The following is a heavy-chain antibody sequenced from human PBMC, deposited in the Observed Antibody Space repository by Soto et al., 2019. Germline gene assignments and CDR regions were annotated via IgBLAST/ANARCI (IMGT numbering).Heavy chain of an antibody. Sequence: GGSLRLSCVASGFTFSSYWMHWVRQDPGKGLVWVSRINSDGSSTSYADSVKGRFTIARDNAKNTLYLQMSSLRAEDTAVYYCARGLIVGATYWGQGTLVTVSS. CDR1: GFTFSSYW. CDR3: ARGLIVGATY. J-gene: IGHJ4*02. CDR2: INSDGSST. D-gene: IGHD1-26*01. V-gene: IGHV3-74*01.